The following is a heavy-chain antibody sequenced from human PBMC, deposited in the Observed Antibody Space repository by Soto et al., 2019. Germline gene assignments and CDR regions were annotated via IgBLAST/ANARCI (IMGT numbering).Heavy chain of an antibody. V-gene: IGHV3-23*01. CDR2: ISGSGGST. J-gene: IGHJ3*02. Sequence: GGSLRLSCAASGFTFSSYAMSWVRQAPGKGLEWVSAISGSGGSTYYADSVKGRFTISRDNSKNTLYLQMNSLRAEDTAVYYCAKLPIAVAGTPWAFDIWGQGTMVTVSS. CDR3: AKLPIAVAGTPWAFDI. CDR1: GFTFSSYA. D-gene: IGHD6-19*01.